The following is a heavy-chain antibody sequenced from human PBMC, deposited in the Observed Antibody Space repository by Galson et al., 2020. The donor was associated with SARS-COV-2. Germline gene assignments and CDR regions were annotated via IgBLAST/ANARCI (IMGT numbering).Heavy chain of an antibody. CDR1: GGSIRRSGFY. V-gene: IGHV4-39*01. CDR2: IYHTGIT. D-gene: IGHD2-15*01. Sequence: ASETLSLTCTVSGGSIRRSGFYWGWIRQPPGKGLEWIGSIYHTGITSYNPSLKSRVTISADTSKNQLSLKLTSVTATDTAVYYCASPDCRGIGCFPEYFQHWGQGTLVTVSS. J-gene: IGHJ1*01. CDR3: ASPDCRGIGCFPEYFQH.